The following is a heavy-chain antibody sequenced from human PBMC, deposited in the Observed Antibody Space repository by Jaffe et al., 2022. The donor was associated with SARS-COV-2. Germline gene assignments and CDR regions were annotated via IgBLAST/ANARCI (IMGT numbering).Heavy chain of an antibody. CDR2: IIPIFGTA. CDR3: ARDRGAAAPFLYTEKDAFDI. CDR1: GGTFSSYA. Sequence: QVQLVQSGAEVKKPGSSVKVSCKASGGTFSSYAISWVRQAPGQGLEWMGGIIPIFGTANYAQKFQGRVTITADESTSTAYMELSSLRSEDTAVYYCARDRGAAAPFLYTEKDAFDIWGQGTMVTVSS. J-gene: IGHJ3*02. D-gene: IGHD6-13*01. V-gene: IGHV1-69*01.